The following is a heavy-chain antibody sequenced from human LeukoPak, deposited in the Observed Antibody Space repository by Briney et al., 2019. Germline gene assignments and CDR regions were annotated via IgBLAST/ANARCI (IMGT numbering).Heavy chain of an antibody. Sequence: SVKVSRKASGGTFSRYAISWVRQAPGQGLEWMGGYIPMFGTANYAQNFQNRVTITADESTSTFSMEVSSLRPEDTAVYFCAGASSKWELSFWGQGTLVTVSS. CDR1: GGTFSRYA. J-gene: IGHJ4*02. CDR3: AGASSKWELSF. V-gene: IGHV1-69*13. CDR2: YIPMFGTA. D-gene: IGHD1-26*01.